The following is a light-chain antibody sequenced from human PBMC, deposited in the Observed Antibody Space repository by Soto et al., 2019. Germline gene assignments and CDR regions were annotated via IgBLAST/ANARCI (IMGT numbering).Light chain of an antibody. CDR1: QSVTSN. Sequence: EIVMTQSPATLSVSPGERATLSCRASQSVTSNLAWYQQKPGQAPRLLMYGVSTRATGIPARFGGSGSGTDFTLTISRLEPEDFAVYYCQQYGASPFTFGGGTKVDIK. CDR2: GVS. V-gene: IGKV3-15*01. J-gene: IGKJ4*01. CDR3: QQYGASPFT.